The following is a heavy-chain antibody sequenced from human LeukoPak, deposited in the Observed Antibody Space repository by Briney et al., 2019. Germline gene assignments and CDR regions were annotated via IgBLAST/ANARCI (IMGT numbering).Heavy chain of an antibody. V-gene: IGHV3-23*01. CDR3: AKTNGYYSD. J-gene: IGHJ4*02. CDR2: ISGSGGTT. CDR1: GLTFSSYG. Sequence: QTGGSLRLYCAASGLTFSSYGMNWVRQAPGKGLEWVSGISGSGGTTYYADSVKGRFTISRDNSKNSLSLQVSSLRAEDTAVYYCAKTNGYYSDWGQGTLVTVSS. D-gene: IGHD3-22*01.